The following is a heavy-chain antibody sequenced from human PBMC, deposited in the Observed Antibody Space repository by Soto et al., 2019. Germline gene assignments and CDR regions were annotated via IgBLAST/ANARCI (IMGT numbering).Heavy chain of an antibody. CDR1: GFTFSSYS. D-gene: IGHD6-19*01. CDR3: ARDSGSSSGEDYFDY. Sequence: EVQLVESGGGLVKPGGSLRLSCAASGFTFSSYSMNWVRQAPGKGLEWVSSISSSSSYIYYADSVKGRFTISRDNAKNSLYLQMNSLRAEDTAVYYCARDSGSSSGEDYFDYWGQGTLVTVSS. CDR2: ISSSSSYI. V-gene: IGHV3-21*01. J-gene: IGHJ4*02.